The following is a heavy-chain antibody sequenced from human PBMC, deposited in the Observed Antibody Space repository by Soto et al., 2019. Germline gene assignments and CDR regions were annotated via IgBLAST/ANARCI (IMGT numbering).Heavy chain of an antibody. V-gene: IGHV4-31*03. D-gene: IGHD3-10*01. CDR2: IYYSGST. Sequence: QVQLQESGPGLVKPSQTLSLTCTVSGGSISRGGYYWSWIRQHPGKGLELIGYIYYSGSTYYNPSIKSRVTISVVTSKNPFALKMSSVTGADTAVYDCAREPVIWGQGTLVTVSS. CDR1: GGSISRGGYY. CDR3: AREPVI. J-gene: IGHJ4*02.